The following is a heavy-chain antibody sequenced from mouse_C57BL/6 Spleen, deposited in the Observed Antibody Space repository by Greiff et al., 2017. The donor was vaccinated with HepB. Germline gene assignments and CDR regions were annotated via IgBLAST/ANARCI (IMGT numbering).Heavy chain of an antibody. CDR1: GYTFTSYW. CDR3: ARWGWGSMITTGGYYAMDY. Sequence: VQLQQSGAELVKPGASVKMSCKASGYTFTSYWITWVKQRPGQGLEWIGDIYPGSGSTNYNEKFKSKATLTVDTSSSTAYMQLSSLTSEDSAVYYCARWGWGSMITTGGYYAMDYWGQGTSVTVSS. CDR2: IYPGSGST. V-gene: IGHV1-55*01. J-gene: IGHJ4*01. D-gene: IGHD2-4*01.